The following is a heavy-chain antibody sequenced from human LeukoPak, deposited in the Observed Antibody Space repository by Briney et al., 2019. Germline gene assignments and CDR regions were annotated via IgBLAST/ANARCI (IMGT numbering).Heavy chain of an antibody. Sequence: ASVKVSCKASDYTFTSYGISWVRQAPGQGLEWMGWISAYNGNTNYAQKLQGRVTMTTDTSTSTAYMELRSLRSDDTAVYYCARELSIAAAGTLDYWGQGTLVTVSS. D-gene: IGHD6-13*01. V-gene: IGHV1-18*01. J-gene: IGHJ4*02. CDR3: ARELSIAAAGTLDY. CDR1: DYTFTSYG. CDR2: ISAYNGNT.